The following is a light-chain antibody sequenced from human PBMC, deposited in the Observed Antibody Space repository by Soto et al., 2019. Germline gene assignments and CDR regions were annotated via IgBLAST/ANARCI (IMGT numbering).Light chain of an antibody. V-gene: IGKV3-20*01. J-gene: IGKJ5*01. CDR2: GAS. CDR3: QQYGTPRPVT. Sequence: LTQSPGTLSWSPGEEATLPWRASQSVDSNYLAWYQQKPRQTPRLILYGASGRADGIPHRFSGSGFATDFTLTISKVETPDFAVYYCQQYGTPRPVTFGQGTRLEIK. CDR1: QSVDSNY.